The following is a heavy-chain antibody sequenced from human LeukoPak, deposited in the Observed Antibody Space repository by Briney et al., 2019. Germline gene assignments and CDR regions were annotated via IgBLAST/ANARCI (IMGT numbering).Heavy chain of an antibody. CDR2: ISAYNGNT. Sequence: GASVKVSCKASGYTFTSYGISWVRQAPGQGLEWMGWISAYNGNTNYAQKLQGRVTMTTDTSTSTAYMELRSLRSDDTAVYYCARDFRIRIDYGDSRGFDYWGQGTLVTVSS. CDR3: ARDFRIRIDYGDSRGFDY. D-gene: IGHD4-17*01. J-gene: IGHJ4*02. CDR1: GYTFTSYG. V-gene: IGHV1-18*04.